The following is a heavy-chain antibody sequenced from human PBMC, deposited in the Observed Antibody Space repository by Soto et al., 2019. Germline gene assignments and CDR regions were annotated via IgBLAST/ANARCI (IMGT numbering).Heavy chain of an antibody. V-gene: IGHV3-13*01. Sequence: GGSLRLSCAASGFTFSSYDMHWVRQATGKGLEWVSAIGTAGDTYYPGSVKGRFTISRENAKNSLYLQMNSLRAGDTAVYYCARGKRPNYYYYGMDVWGQGTTVTVSS. J-gene: IGHJ6*02. CDR2: IGTAGDT. CDR3: ARGKRPNYYYYGMDV. CDR1: GFTFSSYD.